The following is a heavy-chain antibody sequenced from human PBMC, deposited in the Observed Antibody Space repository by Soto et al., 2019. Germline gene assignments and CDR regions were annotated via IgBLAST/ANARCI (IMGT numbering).Heavy chain of an antibody. J-gene: IGHJ6*02. CDR1: GYTFTGYY. D-gene: IGHD6-13*01. CDR2: INPNSGGT. V-gene: IGHV1-2*04. Sequence: QVPLVQSGAEVKKPGASVKVSCKASGYTFTGYYMHWVRQAPGQGLEWMGWINPNSGGTNYAQKFQGWVTMTRDTSISTAYMELSRLRSDDTAVYYCARETGIAAAGTGDYYYGMDVWGQGTTVTVSS. CDR3: ARETGIAAAGTGDYYYGMDV.